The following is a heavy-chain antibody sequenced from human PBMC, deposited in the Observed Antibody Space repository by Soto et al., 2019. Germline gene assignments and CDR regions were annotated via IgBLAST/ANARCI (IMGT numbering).Heavy chain of an antibody. D-gene: IGHD3-3*01. V-gene: IGHV3-48*02. CDR2: ISSRSTTI. J-gene: IGHJ2*01. CDR1: GFTFSNYN. Sequence: EGQLEESGGVLVQAGRSLRLSCAASGFTFSNYNMNWVRQAPGKGLEWVSHISSRSTTIYYADSVKGRFTISRDNAKNSLYLQLNRLRDEDTAIYYCVRGQVLRFLEWYFDLWGRGTLVTVSS. CDR3: VRGQVLRFLEWYFDL.